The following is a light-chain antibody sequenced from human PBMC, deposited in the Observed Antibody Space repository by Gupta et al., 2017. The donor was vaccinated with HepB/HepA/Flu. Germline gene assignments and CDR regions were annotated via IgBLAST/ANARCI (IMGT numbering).Light chain of an antibody. CDR3: QWGLKTPIT. Sequence: DIQMTQSPSSLSASVGDRVTITCRASQSIRNYLNWYQHKPGKAPKLLIYSASTLQNEVPSRFSGSGSGTEFTLTISILQPEHFAASFCQWGLKTPITFGQGTRLEIK. CDR1: QSIRNY. CDR2: SAS. V-gene: IGKV1-39*01. J-gene: IGKJ5*01.